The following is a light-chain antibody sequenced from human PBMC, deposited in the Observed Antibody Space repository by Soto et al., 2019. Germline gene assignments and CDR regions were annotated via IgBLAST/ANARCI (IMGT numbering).Light chain of an antibody. V-gene: IGKV1-39*01. CDR3: QQSYCTPIT. CDR1: QSISSY. CDR2: AAS. Sequence: DIKMTQSPSSLSASVGDRVTITCRASQSISSYLNWYQQKPGKAPKLLIYAASSLQSGVPSRFSVIGYGTDGNITIRSLQPDDCETYDGQQSYCTPITFCQGTRLEIK. J-gene: IGKJ5*01.